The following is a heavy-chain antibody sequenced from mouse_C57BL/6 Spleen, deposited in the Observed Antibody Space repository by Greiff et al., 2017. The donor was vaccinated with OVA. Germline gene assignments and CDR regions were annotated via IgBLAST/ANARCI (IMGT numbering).Heavy chain of an antibody. D-gene: IGHD2-2*01. V-gene: IGHV1-50*01. CDR1: GYTFTSYW. CDR3: ARGGYGYWVYYYAMDY. CDR2: IDPSDSYT. Sequence: VQLQQPGAELVKPGASVKLSCKASGYTFTSYWMQWVKQRPGQGLEWIGEIDPSDSYTNYNQKFKGKATLTVDTSSSTAYMQLSSLTSEDSAVYYCARGGYGYWVYYYAMDYWGQGTSVTVSS. J-gene: IGHJ4*01.